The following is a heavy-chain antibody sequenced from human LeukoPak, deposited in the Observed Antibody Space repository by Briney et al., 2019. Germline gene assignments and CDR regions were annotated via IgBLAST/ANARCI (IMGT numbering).Heavy chain of an antibody. CDR1: GYTFTGYY. J-gene: IGHJ4*02. V-gene: IGHV1-2*02. Sequence: ASVKVSCKASGYTFTGYYMHWVRQAPGQGLEWMGWINPNSGGTNYVQKFQGRVTMTRDTSISTVYMELSRLRSDDTAVYYCAREAAGYYDSSAYLFDWGQGTLVTVSS. CDR3: AREAAGYYDSSAYLFD. CDR2: INPNSGGT. D-gene: IGHD3-22*01.